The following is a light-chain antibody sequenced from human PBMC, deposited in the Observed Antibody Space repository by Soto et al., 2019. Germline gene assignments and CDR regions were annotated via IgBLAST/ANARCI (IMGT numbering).Light chain of an antibody. CDR3: QQYNKWPWT. CDR1: PPVSSS. V-gene: IGKV3-15*01. CDR2: GAS. J-gene: IGKJ1*01. Sequence: ETLMPQSPATLSVSPGARATLYCRASPPVSSSLAWSQQKPGQAPRLLIFGASPRATGVPARFSGSGSGTLFTLTISSLQSEDFGVYYCQQYNKWPWTFGQGTKVDIK.